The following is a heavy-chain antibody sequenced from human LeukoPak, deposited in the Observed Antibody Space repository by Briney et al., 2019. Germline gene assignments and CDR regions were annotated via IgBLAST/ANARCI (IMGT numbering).Heavy chain of an antibody. CDR3: ANIMTVRCPYYYGMDV. D-gene: IGHD3-10*01. V-gene: IGHV3-23*01. CDR1: GFTFSSYA. CDR2: ISGSGGST. J-gene: IGHJ6*02. Sequence: GRSLRLSCAASGFTFSSYAMPWVRQAPGKGVEWVSAISGSGGSTYYADSVKGRFTISRDNSKNTLYLQMNSLRAEDTAVYYCANIMTVRCPYYYGMDVWGQGTTVTVSS.